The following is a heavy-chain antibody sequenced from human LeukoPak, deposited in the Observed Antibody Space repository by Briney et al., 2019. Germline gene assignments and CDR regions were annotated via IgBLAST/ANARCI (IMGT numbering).Heavy chain of an antibody. CDR1: GFTFSSYA. V-gene: IGHV3-23*01. CDR3: AKSKTVAEKRDAFDI. CDR2: ISGSGGST. D-gene: IGHD6-19*01. J-gene: IGHJ3*02. Sequence: SGGSLRLSCAASGFTFSSYAMSWVRQAPGKGLEWVSAISGSGGSTYYADSVKGRFTISRDNSKNTLYLQMNSLRAEDTAVYYCAKSKTVAEKRDAFDIWGQGTMVTVSS.